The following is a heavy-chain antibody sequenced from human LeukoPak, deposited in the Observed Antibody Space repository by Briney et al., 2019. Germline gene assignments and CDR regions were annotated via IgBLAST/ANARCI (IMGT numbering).Heavy chain of an antibody. CDR3: ARHPKTGDRCFDY. D-gene: IGHD7-27*01. V-gene: IGHV4-59*08. CDR1: GGSISSYY. CDR2: IYYSGST. J-gene: IGHJ4*02. Sequence: SETLSLTCTVSGGSISSYYWSWVRQPLGGGLEWIGYIYYSGSTNYNPCLTSRVTISVDTSKNHFSINLSSGTAADTAVYYFARHPKTGDRCFDYWGQGTLVPVSS.